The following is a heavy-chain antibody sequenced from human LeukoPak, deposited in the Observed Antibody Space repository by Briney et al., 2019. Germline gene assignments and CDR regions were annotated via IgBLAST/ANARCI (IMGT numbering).Heavy chain of an antibody. CDR2: ISSSSSYI. V-gene: IGHV3-21*01. CDR3: ARDIIVGATVFDY. J-gene: IGHJ4*02. D-gene: IGHD1-26*01. CDR1: GFTFSSYA. Sequence: GGSLRLSCAASGFTFSSYAMSWVRQAPGKGLEWVSSISSSSSYIYYADSVKGRFTISRDNAKNSLYLQMNSLRAEDTAVYYCARDIIVGATVFDYWGQGTLVTVSS.